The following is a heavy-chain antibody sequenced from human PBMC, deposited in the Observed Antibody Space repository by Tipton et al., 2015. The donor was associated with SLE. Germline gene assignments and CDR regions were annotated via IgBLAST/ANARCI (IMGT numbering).Heavy chain of an antibody. J-gene: IGHJ3*02. CDR1: GGTFSSYA. CDR3: ARGVTFDAFDI. V-gene: IGHV1-69*06. D-gene: IGHD2-21*02. CDR2: IIPILGTA. Sequence: QVQLVQSGAEVKKPGSSVKVSCKASGGTFSSYAISWVRQAPGQGLEWMGGIIPILGTANYAQKLQGRVTMTTDTSTSTAYMELTSLRPDDTAVYYCARGVTFDAFDIWGQGTMVTVSS.